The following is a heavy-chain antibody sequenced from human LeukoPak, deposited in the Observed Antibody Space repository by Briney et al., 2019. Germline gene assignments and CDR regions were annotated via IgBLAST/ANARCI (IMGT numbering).Heavy chain of an antibody. V-gene: IGHV3-33*01. Sequence: PGRSLRLSCAASGFTLSNYGMHWVRQAPGKGLEWVAAIWHDGSREYYAESVKGRFTISRDNARNTVYVQMDSLRAEDTAVYYCARDPTRGYSYGYRSYYYYGMDVWGQGTTVTVSS. CDR1: GFTLSNYG. D-gene: IGHD5-18*01. CDR2: IWHDGSRE. CDR3: ARDPTRGYSYGYRSYYYYGMDV. J-gene: IGHJ6*02.